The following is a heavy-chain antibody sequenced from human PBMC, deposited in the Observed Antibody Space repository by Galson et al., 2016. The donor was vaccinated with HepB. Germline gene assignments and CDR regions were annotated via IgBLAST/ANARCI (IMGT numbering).Heavy chain of an antibody. J-gene: IGHJ4*02. CDR2: IFYSGST. Sequence: LVKPTQTLSLTCTVSGVPITRGGFYWSWVRQHPGKGLEWIGYIFYSGSTYYNPSLESRVTISIDSSKNQFSLKLNSVTAADTAIYYCTRDHYSDYPYYFDYWGQGILVTVSS. D-gene: IGHD4-11*01. V-gene: IGHV4-31*03. CDR3: TRDHYSDYPYYFDY. CDR1: GVPITRGGFY.